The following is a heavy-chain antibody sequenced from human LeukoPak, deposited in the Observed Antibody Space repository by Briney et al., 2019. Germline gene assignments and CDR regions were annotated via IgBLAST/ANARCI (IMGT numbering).Heavy chain of an antibody. D-gene: IGHD1-26*01. Sequence: GGTLRLSCAASGFTFSSYGMSWVRQAPGKGLEWVSAISGSGGSTYYADSVKGRFTISRDNSKNTLYLQMNSLRAEDTAVYYCAKVGRRADFDYWGQGTLVTVSS. V-gene: IGHV3-23*01. J-gene: IGHJ4*02. CDR3: AKVGRRADFDY. CDR2: ISGSGGST. CDR1: GFTFSSYG.